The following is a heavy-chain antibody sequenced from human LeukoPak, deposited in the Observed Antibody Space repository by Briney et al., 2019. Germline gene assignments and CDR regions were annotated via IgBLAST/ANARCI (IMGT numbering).Heavy chain of an antibody. D-gene: IGHD6-19*01. J-gene: IGHJ4*02. CDR2: IYSGGST. CDR1: EFSVGSNY. CDR3: AKDESSGWYSLTYCFDY. Sequence: RAGGSLRLSCAASEFSVGSNYMTWVRQAPGKGLEWVSLIYSGGSTYYADSVKGRFTISRDNSKNTLYLQMNSLRAEDTAVYYCAKDESSGWYSLTYCFDYWGQGTLVTVSS. V-gene: IGHV3-53*01.